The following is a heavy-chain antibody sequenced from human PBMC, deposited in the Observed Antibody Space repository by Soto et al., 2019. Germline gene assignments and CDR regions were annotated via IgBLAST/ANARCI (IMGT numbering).Heavy chain of an antibody. J-gene: IGHJ6*01. CDR2: ISYDGSNK. CDR3: ASIGYGDYQYYHGMDV. CDR1: GFTCSSYG. V-gene: IGHV3-30*03. D-gene: IGHD4-17*01. Sequence: GGSLRLSCAAAGFTCSSYGMRWVRQAPGKGLEWVAVISYDGSNKYYADSVKGRFTISRDNSKNTLYLQMNSLRAEDTAVYYCASIGYGDYQYYHGMDVWGQGTTVTVSS.